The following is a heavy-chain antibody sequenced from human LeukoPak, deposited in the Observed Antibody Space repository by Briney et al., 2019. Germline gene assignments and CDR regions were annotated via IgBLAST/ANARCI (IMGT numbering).Heavy chain of an antibody. Sequence: PSETLSLTCTVSGGSISSYYWSWIRQPAGKGLEWIGRIYTSGSTNYNPSLKSRVTMSVDTSKNQFSLKLSSVTAADTAVYYCARDGSTRYETWIDYWGQGTLVTVSS. V-gene: IGHV4-4*07. D-gene: IGHD3-3*01. CDR1: GGSISSYY. J-gene: IGHJ4*02. CDR2: IYTSGST. CDR3: ARDGSTRYETWIDY.